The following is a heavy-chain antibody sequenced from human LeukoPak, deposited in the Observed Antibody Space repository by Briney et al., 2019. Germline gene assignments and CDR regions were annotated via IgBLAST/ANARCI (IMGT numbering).Heavy chain of an antibody. CDR2: IKEDGSEK. CDR1: GFTFRSYW. V-gene: IGHV3-7*05. Sequence: GGSLRLSCAASGFTFRSYWMSWVRQAPGKGLEWVANIKEDGSEKYYVDSVKGRFTISRDNAKNSLYLQMNSLRAEDTAVYYCARPVYGGSRLGYWGQGTLVTVSS. CDR3: ARPVYGGSRLGY. J-gene: IGHJ4*02. D-gene: IGHD4-23*01.